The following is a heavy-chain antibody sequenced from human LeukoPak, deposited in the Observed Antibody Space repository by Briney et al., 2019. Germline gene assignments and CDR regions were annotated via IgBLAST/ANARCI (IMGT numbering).Heavy chain of an antibody. D-gene: IGHD3-3*01. CDR1: GFTFSSYW. CDR3: ASHDFWSGLGWFDP. V-gene: IGHV3-74*01. Sequence: GGSLRLSCAASGFTFSSYWMHWVRQAPGKGLVWVSRINSDGSSTSYADSVKGRFTISRDNAKNTLYLQMNSLRAEDTAVYYCASHDFWSGLGWFDPWGQGTLVTVSS. CDR2: INSDGSST. J-gene: IGHJ5*02.